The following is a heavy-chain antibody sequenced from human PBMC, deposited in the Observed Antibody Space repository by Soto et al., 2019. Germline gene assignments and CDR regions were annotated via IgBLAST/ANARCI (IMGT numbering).Heavy chain of an antibody. J-gene: IGHJ4*02. CDR3: ARDNLSLDY. CDR1: GGSISSYY. CDR2: IYYSGST. V-gene: IGHV4-59*01. D-gene: IGHD3-16*02. Sequence: QVQLQESGPGLVKPSETLSITCTVSGGSISSYYWSWIRQPPGKGLEWIGYIYYSGSTNYNPSLKSRVTISVDTSKNQFSLKLSSVTAADTAVYYCARDNLSLDYWGQGTLVTVSS.